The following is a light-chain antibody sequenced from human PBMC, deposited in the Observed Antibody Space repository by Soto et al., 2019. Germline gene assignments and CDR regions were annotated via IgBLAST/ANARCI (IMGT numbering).Light chain of an antibody. J-gene: IGLJ1*01. V-gene: IGLV1-44*01. CDR1: SSNIGTNA. CDR2: NNN. CDR3: AAWDDSLNGYV. Sequence: QSVLTQPPSASGTPGQRVTISCSGGSSNIGTNAVNWYQQLPGTAPKLLIYNNNQRPSGVPDRFSGSKSGTSASLAISGLQSEDEADYNCAAWDDSLNGYVYGTGTKVTDL.